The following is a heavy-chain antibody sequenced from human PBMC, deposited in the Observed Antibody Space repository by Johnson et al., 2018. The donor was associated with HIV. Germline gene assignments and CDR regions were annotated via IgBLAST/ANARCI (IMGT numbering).Heavy chain of an antibody. Sequence: VQLVESGGGLVKPGGSLRLSCAASGFTFSNAWMSWVRQAPGKGLEWVGRIKSKTAGGTTDYAAPVKGSFTISRDDSNNTLYLQMNSLRAEDTAVYSCARGPITIFGVVTTGDAFDIWGQGTMVTVSS. CDR3: ARGPITIFGVVTTGDAFDI. CDR2: IKSKTAGGTT. CDR1: GFTFSNAW. D-gene: IGHD3-3*01. V-gene: IGHV3-15*01. J-gene: IGHJ3*02.